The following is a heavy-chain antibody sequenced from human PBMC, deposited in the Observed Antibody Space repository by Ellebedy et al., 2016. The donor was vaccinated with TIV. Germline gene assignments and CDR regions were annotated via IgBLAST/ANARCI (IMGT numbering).Heavy chain of an antibody. Sequence: PGGSLRLSCAASGFTFSNYWMHWVRQAPGKGLVWVSRINTEESTTTYADSVKGRFTISRDNAKNTLYLQMNSLRVEDTAVYYCARDVENIINGHAGDAFDVWGQGTMVTVSS. V-gene: IGHV3-74*03. CDR3: ARDVENIINGHAGDAFDV. D-gene: IGHD1-20*01. J-gene: IGHJ3*01. CDR2: INTEESTT. CDR1: GFTFSNYW.